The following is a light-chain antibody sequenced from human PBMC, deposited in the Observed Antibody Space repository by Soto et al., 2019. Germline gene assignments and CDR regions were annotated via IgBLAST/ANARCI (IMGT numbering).Light chain of an antibody. V-gene: IGKV3-20*01. J-gene: IGKJ4*01. CDR1: QTVGRNY. CDR2: GAS. Sequence: EIVLTQSPGTLCLSPGERATLSCRASQTVGRNYLAWFQQKPGQTPRLLIHGASSRAAGIPDKFSGSGSGTDFTLTISRLEAEDFVVYYCHQYASSPLTFGGGTKIEIK. CDR3: HQYASSPLT.